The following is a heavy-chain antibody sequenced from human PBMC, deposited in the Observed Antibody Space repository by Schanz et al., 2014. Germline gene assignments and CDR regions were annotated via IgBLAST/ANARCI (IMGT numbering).Heavy chain of an antibody. CDR2: ISYDGRNK. D-gene: IGHD1-1*01. V-gene: IGHV3-30-3*01. CDR1: GFTLSSYA. CDR3: ARAHGNNWYGKGLDY. J-gene: IGHJ4*02. Sequence: QVQLVESGGGVVQPGRSLRLSCAAYGFTLSSYAMHWVRQAPGKGLEWVAVISYDGRNKYYADSVKGRFTISRDNSKNTLYLQMNSPRADDTAVYFCARAHGNNWYGKGLDYWGQGTQVTVSS.